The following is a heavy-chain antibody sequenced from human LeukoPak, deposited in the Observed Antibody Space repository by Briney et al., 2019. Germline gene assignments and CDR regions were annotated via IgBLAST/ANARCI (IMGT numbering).Heavy chain of an antibody. CDR2: INPSGGST. V-gene: IGHV1-46*01. CDR3: ARGVRGYSGYGSGGMDV. Sequence: HWASVTVSRKASGYTFTSYYMHWVRQAPGQGLEWMGIINPSGGSTSYAQKFQGRVTMTRDTSTSTVYMELSSLRSEDTAVYYCARGVRGYSGYGSGGMDVWGQGTTVTVSS. CDR1: GYTFTSYY. J-gene: IGHJ6*02. D-gene: IGHD5-12*01.